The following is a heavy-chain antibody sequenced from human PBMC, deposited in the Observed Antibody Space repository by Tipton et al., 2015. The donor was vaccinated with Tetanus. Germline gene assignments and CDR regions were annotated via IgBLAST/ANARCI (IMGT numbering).Heavy chain of an antibody. CDR2: IDPNSGGT. CDR3: ARDRGDYIYYGMDV. D-gene: IGHD3-22*01. CDR1: GYTFTGYY. J-gene: IGHJ6*02. V-gene: IGHV1-2*02. Sequence: QLVQSGAEVKKPGASVKVSCKASGYTFTGYYMYWVRQAPGQGLEWMGWIDPNSGGTVYAQKFQGRVTMTRDTSISTAYMELRSLRSDDTAVYCCARDRGDYIYYGMDVWGPGTTVTVS.